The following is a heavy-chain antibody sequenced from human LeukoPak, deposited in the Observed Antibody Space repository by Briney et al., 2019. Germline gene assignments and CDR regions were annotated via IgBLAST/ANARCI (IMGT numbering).Heavy chain of an antibody. V-gene: IGHV4-38-2*02. CDR3: ARGRPRSLIVGTTRRSRAFDI. Sequence: ASETLSLTCTVSGYSISSGYYWSWIHQPPGKGLEWIGEINQSGSTNYNPSLKSRVTISLNTSKSQFFLKLSSVTAADTAVFYCARGRPRSLIVGTTRRSRAFDIWGQGTMVTVSS. D-gene: IGHD1-26*01. CDR2: INQSGST. J-gene: IGHJ3*02. CDR1: GYSISSGYY.